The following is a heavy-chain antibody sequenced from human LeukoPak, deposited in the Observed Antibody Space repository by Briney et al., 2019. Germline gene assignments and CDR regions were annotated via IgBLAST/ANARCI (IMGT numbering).Heavy chain of an antibody. Sequence: GGSLRLSCAASGFTFSSFWMSWVRQAPGKGLEWVANIKQDGTEKYSVDSVKGRFTISRDNAENSLYLQLNSLRAEDTAVYYCARGRGLDYWGQGTLVTVSS. V-gene: IGHV3-7*05. CDR2: IKQDGTEK. J-gene: IGHJ4*02. CDR1: GFTFSSFW. CDR3: ARGRGLDY.